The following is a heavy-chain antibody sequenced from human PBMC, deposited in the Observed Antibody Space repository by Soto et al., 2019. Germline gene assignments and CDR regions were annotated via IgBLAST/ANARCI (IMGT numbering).Heavy chain of an antibody. CDR2: ITPSGGST. D-gene: IGHD2-15*01. CDR3: ARAPPYCSGGSCYFLGPYGTDV. J-gene: IGHJ6*02. CDR1: GYTFTSYY. Sequence: QVQLVQSGAEVKKPGASVKVSCKASGYTFTSYYMHWVRQAPGQGLEWMGIITPSGGSTSYAQKFQGRVTMTRDTSTSTVYMELSSLRSEDTAVYYCARAPPYCSGGSCYFLGPYGTDVWGQGTTVTVSS. V-gene: IGHV1-46*01.